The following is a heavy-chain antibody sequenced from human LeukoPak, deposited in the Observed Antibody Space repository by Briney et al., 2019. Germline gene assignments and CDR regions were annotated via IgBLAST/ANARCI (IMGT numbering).Heavy chain of an antibody. CDR3: AVLEGGKTYYDIFTGYSPYYYGMDV. V-gene: IGHV4-39*01. CDR2: IYYSGST. Sequence: SETLSLTCTVSGGSISSSSYYWGWIRQPPGKGLEWIGSIYYSGSTYYNPSLKSRVTISVDTSKNQFSLKLSSVTAADTAVYYCAVLEGGKTYYDIFTGYSPYYYGMDVWGQGTTVTVSS. CDR1: GGSISSSSYY. D-gene: IGHD3-9*01. J-gene: IGHJ6*02.